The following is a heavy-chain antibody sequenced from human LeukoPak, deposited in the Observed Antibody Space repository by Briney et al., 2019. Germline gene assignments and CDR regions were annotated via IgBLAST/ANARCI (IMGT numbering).Heavy chain of an antibody. CDR1: GFTFRSYA. CDR3: AKWGAQSGSYRVVDC. CDR2: INGDGGST. D-gene: IGHD3-10*01. V-gene: IGHV3-23*01. J-gene: IGHJ4*02. Sequence: GGSLRLSCAASGFTFRSYAMGWVRQARGKGLEWVSAINGDGGSTYYADSVKGRFTISRDNSNNTLFLQMNSLRVEDTAVYYCAKWGAQSGSYRVVDCWGRGTLVTVSS.